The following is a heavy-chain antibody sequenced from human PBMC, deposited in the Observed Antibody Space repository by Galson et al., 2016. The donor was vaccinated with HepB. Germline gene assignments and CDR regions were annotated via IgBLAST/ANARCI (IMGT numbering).Heavy chain of an antibody. J-gene: IGHJ6*02. CDR1: GNILTSDV. V-gene: IGHV7-4-1*02. D-gene: IGHD3-10*01. Sequence: SVKVSCKASGNILTSDVMNWVRQVPGQGLEWMGWIDTNTGNPTYAQGFTGRFVFSLDTSVSTSYLQISSLKAEDTAVYYCGYGSGSQYLGGMDVWGQGTTVIVSS. CDR2: IDTNTGNP. CDR3: GYGSGSQYLGGMDV.